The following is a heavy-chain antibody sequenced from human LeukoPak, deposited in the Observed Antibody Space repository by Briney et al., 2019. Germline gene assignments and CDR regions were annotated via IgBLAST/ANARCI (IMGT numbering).Heavy chain of an antibody. CDR3: AGLSPDWFDP. J-gene: IGHJ5*02. V-gene: IGHV4-59*08. CDR1: GGSIRSYY. Sequence: SETLSLTCPVSGGSIRSYYWSWIRQPPGKGLEWIGYISYGGSTNYNPSLKSRVTISVDTSKNQFSLKLSSVTAADTALYDCAGLSPDWFDPWGQGTLVTVSS. CDR2: ISYGGST.